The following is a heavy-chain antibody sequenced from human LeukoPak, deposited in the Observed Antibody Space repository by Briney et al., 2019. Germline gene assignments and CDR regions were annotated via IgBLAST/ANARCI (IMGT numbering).Heavy chain of an antibody. J-gene: IGHJ4*02. CDR2: ISSGSAYI. CDR1: GFTFSSYA. V-gene: IGHV3-21*01. D-gene: IGHD2-21*01. CDR3: VRVSPMFVFDY. Sequence: PGGSLRLSCIASGFTFSSYAMNWVRQAPGKGLEWVSSISSGSAYISYADSMKGRFTISRDNAKNSVFLQLNSLRADDTAVYYCVRVSPMFVFDYWGQGTLVTVSS.